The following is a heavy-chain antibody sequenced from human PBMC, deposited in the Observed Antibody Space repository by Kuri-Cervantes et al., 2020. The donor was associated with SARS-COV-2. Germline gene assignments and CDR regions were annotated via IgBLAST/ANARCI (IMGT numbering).Heavy chain of an antibody. V-gene: IGHV4-39*01. D-gene: IGHD2-15*01. CDR1: GGSISSSSYY. CDR2: IYYSGST. J-gene: IGHJ4*02. CDR3: ARHDPSWYFDY. Sequence: GSLRLSCTVSGGSISSSSYYWGWIRQPPGKGLEWIGSIYYSGSTYYNPSLKSRVTISVDTSKNQFSLKLSSVTAADTAVYYCARHDPSWYFDYWGQGTLVTVSS.